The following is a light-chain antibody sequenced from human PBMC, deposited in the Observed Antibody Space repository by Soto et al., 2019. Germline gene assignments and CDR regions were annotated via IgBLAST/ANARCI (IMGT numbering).Light chain of an antibody. V-gene: IGKV1-5*01. Sequence: DIQMTQSPSTLSASVGDRVTITCRASQSISSWFAWYQQKPGKAPKLLIYDASSLASGVPSRFSGSGSGTDFTLTISSLQSDDFAVYFCQQYNSYPWTFGQGTKVEIK. CDR1: QSISSW. CDR3: QQYNSYPWT. J-gene: IGKJ1*01. CDR2: DAS.